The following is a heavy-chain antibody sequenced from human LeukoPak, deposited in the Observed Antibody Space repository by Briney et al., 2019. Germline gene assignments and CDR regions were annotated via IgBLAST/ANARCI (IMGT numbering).Heavy chain of an antibody. V-gene: IGHV3-7*01. J-gene: IGHJ4*02. CDR3: ARDLWLGERGLFFFEY. Sequence: GGSLRLSCAASGFTLRSEWMSWLRQTPEKGLEWVANMRDDGSEEFYVNSVKGRFTISRDNAKNSLYLQMDSLRAEDTAVYYCARDLWLGERGLFFFEYWGQGALVTVAS. CDR2: MRDDGSEE. CDR1: GFTLRSEW. D-gene: IGHD3-22*01.